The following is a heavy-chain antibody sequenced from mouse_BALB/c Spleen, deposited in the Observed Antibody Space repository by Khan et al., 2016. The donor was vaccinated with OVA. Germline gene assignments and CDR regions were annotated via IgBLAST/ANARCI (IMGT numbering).Heavy chain of an antibody. CDR3: ARAGYGGFAY. CDR2: ISDGGSNT. V-gene: IGHV5-4*02. Sequence: EVELVESGGGLVKPGGSLKLSCAASEFTFSDYYMYWVRQTPEQRLEWVATISDGGSNTYYPDSVKGRFTISRDNAKNNLYLQMNSLKSEDTAMYFCARAGYGGFAYWGQGTLVTVSA. CDR1: EFTFSDYY. D-gene: IGHD1-1*02. J-gene: IGHJ3*01.